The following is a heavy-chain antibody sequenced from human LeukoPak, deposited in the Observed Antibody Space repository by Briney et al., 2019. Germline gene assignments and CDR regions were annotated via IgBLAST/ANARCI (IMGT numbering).Heavy chain of an antibody. CDR1: DGSISNYY. D-gene: IGHD1-1*01. CDR2: IYTSEST. CDR3: AGTQGAGYFDY. Sequence: SETLSLTCTVSDGSISNYYWNWLRQPPGKGLEWIGYIYTSESTNYNPSLKSRVTISVDTSENQLSLKLSSVTAADTAVYYCAGTQGAGYFDYWGQGTLVTVSS. J-gene: IGHJ4*02. V-gene: IGHV4-4*09.